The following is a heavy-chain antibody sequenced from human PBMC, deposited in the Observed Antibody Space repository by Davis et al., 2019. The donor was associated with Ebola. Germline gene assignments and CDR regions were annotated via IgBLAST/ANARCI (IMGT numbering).Heavy chain of an antibody. CDR2: INPNRGAT. J-gene: IGHJ4*02. V-gene: IGHV1-2*06. CDR1: GYTLTDYY. Sequence: ASVKVSCKTSGYTLTDYYIQWVRPAPGQGLEWMGRINPNRGATEYAQKFQGRVTLTRDTSISTAYMDLRGLTSDDTAVYYCTSVTGVFGYFFDYWGQGTPVTVSS. D-gene: IGHD3-9*01. CDR3: TSVTGVFGYFFDY.